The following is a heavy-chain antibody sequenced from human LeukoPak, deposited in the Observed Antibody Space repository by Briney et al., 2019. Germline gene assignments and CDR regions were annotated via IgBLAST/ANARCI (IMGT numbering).Heavy chain of an antibody. CDR3: AKTSLGYCSGGSCYVDY. V-gene: IGHV3-23*01. CDR2: VSGSGSST. J-gene: IGHJ4*02. CDR1: GFTFSSYA. Sequence: GGSLRLSCAASGFTFSSYAMSWVRQAPGRGPEWVSVVSGSGSSTYYVDSVKGRFTISRDNSKNTLYLQMSSLRAEDTAVYYCAKTSLGYCSGGSCYVDYWGQGTLVTVSS. D-gene: IGHD2-15*01.